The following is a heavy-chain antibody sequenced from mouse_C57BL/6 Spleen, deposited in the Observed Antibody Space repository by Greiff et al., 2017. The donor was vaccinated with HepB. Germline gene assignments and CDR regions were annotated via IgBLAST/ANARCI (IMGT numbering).Heavy chain of an antibody. CDR2: IDPSDSYT. CDR1: GYTFTSYW. Sequence: QVQLQQPGAELVMPGASVKLSCKASGYTFTSYWMHWVKQRPGQGLEWIGEIDPSDSYTNYNQKFKGKSTLTVDKSSSTAYMQLSSLTSEDSAVYYCASVYYGNFFAYWGQGTLVTVSA. J-gene: IGHJ3*01. CDR3: ASVYYGNFFAY. D-gene: IGHD2-1*01. V-gene: IGHV1-69*01.